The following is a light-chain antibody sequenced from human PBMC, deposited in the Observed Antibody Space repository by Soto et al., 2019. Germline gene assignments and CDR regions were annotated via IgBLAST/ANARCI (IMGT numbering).Light chain of an antibody. CDR2: GAS. CDR3: QQYNNWPPLT. Sequence: EIVMTQSPATLSVSPGERATLSCRASQSVSSNLAWYQQKPGQAPRLLIYGASTSATGIPARFSGSGSGTEYTLNISGLQSEDFAVYFCQQYNNWPPLTFGQGTKVESK. J-gene: IGKJ1*01. CDR1: QSVSSN. V-gene: IGKV3-15*01.